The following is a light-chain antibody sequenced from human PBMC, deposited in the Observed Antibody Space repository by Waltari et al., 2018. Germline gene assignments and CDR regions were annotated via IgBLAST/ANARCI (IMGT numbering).Light chain of an antibody. V-gene: IGKV3-15*01. Sequence: ETVMTQSPATLSVSPGDSVPLSCRASQRGGANLAWYQQKRGQAPRLIVYGAYTRDTGVPSRFSASGSGIQFTLTISSLQSEDFGVYYCHQYDDWPHTFGPGTRVEIK. CDR2: GAY. CDR3: HQYDDWPHT. J-gene: IGKJ3*01. CDR1: QRGGAN.